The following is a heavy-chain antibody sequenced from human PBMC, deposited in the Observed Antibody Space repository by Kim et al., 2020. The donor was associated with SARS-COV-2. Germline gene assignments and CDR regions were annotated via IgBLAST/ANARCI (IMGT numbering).Heavy chain of an antibody. CDR2: IKQDGSEK. CDR1: RFSVSNYW. V-gene: IGHV3-7*01. D-gene: IGHD6-19*01. J-gene: IGHJ2*01. CDR3: SMYQLGGSGWY. Sequence: GGSLRLSCTASRFSVSNYWMSWVRQVSGKGLEWVAHIKQDGSEKYYVDSVKGRFTISRDNAKNSLYLQMNSMRAEDTAVYFCSMYQLGGSGWY.